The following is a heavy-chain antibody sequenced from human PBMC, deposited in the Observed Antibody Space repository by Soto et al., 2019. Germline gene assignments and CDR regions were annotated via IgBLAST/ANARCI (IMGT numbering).Heavy chain of an antibody. V-gene: IGHV4-59*01. J-gene: IGHJ6*02. CDR1: GDSINNYY. Sequence: QVQLQESGPGLVKPSETLSLTCTVSGDSINNYYWTWIRQPPGKGLEWIGYIYDSGSTSYNPSLKSRLTISVDTSKSQCSLKLKSVTAADTAVYYGARGTKYYYQGMDVWGQGTTVTVSS. CDR3: ARGTKYYYQGMDV. CDR2: IYDSGST.